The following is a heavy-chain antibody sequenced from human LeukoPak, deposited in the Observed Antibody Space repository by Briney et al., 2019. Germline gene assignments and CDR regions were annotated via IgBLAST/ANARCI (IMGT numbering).Heavy chain of an antibody. V-gene: IGHV1-2*02. Sequence: ASVKVSSKASGYTFTGYYIHWVRQAPGQGLEWMGWINPNSGAIDYAQRFQGRVTVTRDTSISTAYMQLSGLRSDDTAVYYCARDRGDDFWGGFDYWGQGTLVTVSS. CDR2: INPNSGAI. D-gene: IGHD3-3*01. J-gene: IGHJ4*02. CDR1: GYTFTGYY. CDR3: ARDRGDDFWGGFDY.